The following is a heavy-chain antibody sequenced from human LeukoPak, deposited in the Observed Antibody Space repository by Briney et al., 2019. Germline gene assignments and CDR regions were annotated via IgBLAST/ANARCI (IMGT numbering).Heavy chain of an antibody. CDR3: ARYYFDNSGFDAFDI. J-gene: IGHJ3*02. D-gene: IGHD3-22*01. Sequence: SETLSLTCTVSGGSISSQYWSWIRQPPEEGLEWIGYMHNSGSTNFNPSLKSRVSISLDTSKNQFSLKLNSVTGADTAVYYCARYYFDNSGFDAFDIWGQGTMVTVSS. CDR2: MHNSGST. V-gene: IGHV4-59*11. CDR1: GGSISSQY.